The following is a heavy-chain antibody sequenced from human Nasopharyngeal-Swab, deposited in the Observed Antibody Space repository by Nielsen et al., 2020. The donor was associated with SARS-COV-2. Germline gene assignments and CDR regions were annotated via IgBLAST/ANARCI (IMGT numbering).Heavy chain of an antibody. J-gene: IGHJ4*02. Sequence: GESLKISCVASEFTFRDYWMSWVRQAPAKGLEWVASIKQDGSEKNYVDSVKGRCTISRDNAKNSLFLQMDSLRTEDTAFYYCARVGGRTSPMGSWGQGTLVTVSS. CDR3: ARVGGRTSPMGS. V-gene: IGHV3-7*01. CDR2: IKQDGSEK. D-gene: IGHD3-10*01. CDR1: EFTFRDYW.